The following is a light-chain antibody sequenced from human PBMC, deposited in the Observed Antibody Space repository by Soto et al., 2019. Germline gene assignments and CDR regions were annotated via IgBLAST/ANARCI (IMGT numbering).Light chain of an antibody. CDR3: SSYAGNSFYV. CDR2: QVT. V-gene: IGLV2-8*01. J-gene: IGLJ1*01. CDR1: SSDVGAYNY. Sequence: QSALTQPPSASGSPGQSVTISCTGTSSDVGAYNYVSWYQQHPGKAPILMIYQVTKRPSGVPDRFSASKSGNTASLTVSGLQAEDEADYYCSSYAGNSFYVFGTGTKVTVL.